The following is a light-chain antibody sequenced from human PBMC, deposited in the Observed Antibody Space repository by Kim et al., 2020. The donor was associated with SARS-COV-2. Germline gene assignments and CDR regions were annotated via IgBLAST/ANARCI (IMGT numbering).Light chain of an antibody. V-gene: IGKV1-6*01. CDR1: QDIRND. CDR2: AAS. Sequence: AIQMTQSPSSLSASVGDRVTITCRASQDIRNDLNWCQQKPGKGPELLIYAASNLRSGVASRFSGSGSGSEFTLTISSLQPEDFATYYRVQDYDYPITFGQGNRLEIK. J-gene: IGKJ5*01. CDR3: VQDYDYPIT.